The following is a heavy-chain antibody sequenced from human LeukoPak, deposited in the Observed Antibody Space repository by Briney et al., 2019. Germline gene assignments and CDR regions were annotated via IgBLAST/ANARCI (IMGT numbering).Heavy chain of an antibody. CDR3: AREVEYCSSTSCSNWFDL. CDR2: INPNRGGT. CDR1: GYTFTGYY. V-gene: IGHV1-2*06. Sequence: ASVKVSCKASGYTFTGYYMHWVRQAPGQGLEWMGRINPNRGGTNYAQKFQGRVTMTRDPSISTAYMELSRLRSDGTAVYYCAREVEYCSSTSCSNWFDLWGQGTLVTVSS. J-gene: IGHJ5*02. D-gene: IGHD2-2*01.